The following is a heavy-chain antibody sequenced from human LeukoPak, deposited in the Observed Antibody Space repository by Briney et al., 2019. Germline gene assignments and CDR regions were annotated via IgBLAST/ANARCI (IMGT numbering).Heavy chain of an antibody. CDR2: INHSGST. CDR3: ARDKEYSYGHFDH. V-gene: IGHV4-34*01. D-gene: IGHD5-18*01. CDR1: GGSFSGYY. J-gene: IGHJ4*02. Sequence: SETLSLTCAVYGGSFSGYYWSWIRQPPGKGLEWIGEINHSGSTNYNPSLKSRVTISVDTSKNQFSLKLSSVTAADTAVYYCARDKEYSYGHFDHWGQGTLVTVSS.